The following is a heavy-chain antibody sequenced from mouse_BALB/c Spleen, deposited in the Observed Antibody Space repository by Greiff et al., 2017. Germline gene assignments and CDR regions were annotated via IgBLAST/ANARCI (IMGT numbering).Heavy chain of an antibody. V-gene: IGHV5-17*02. CDR2: ISSGSSTI. J-gene: IGHJ4*01. Sequence: EVQLVESGGGLVQPGGSRKLSCAASGFTFSSFGMHWVRQAPEKGLEWVAYISSGSSTIYYADTVKGRFTISRDNPKNTLFLQMTSLRSEDTAMYYCVTGYYAMDYWGQGTSVTVSS. CDR1: GFTFSSFG. CDR3: VTGYYAMDY.